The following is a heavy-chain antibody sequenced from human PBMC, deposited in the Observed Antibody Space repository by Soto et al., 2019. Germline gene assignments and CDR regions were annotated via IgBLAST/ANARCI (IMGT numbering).Heavy chain of an antibody. V-gene: IGHV1-69*01. D-gene: IGHD6-6*01. Sequence: QVQLVQSGAEVKKPGSSVKVSCKASGGTFSSYAISWVRQAPGQGLEWMGGIIPIFGTANYAQKFQGRVTITADESTSTAYMELSSLRSEDTAVYYCARTQYSSSSFYYYGMDVWGQGTTVTVSS. CDR2: IIPIFGTA. CDR3: ARTQYSSSSFYYYGMDV. CDR1: GGTFSSYA. J-gene: IGHJ6*02.